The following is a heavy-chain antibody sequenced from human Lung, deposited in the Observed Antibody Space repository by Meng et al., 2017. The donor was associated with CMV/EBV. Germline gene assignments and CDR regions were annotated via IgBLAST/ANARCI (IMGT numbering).Heavy chain of an antibody. V-gene: IGHV3-7*01. CDR3: ARDPRVKSYVVVPAASAY. CDR1: GFTFNTYW. Sequence: SCVASGFTFNTYWMSWVRQAPGKGLEWVANIKQDGSEKYYVGSVKGRFTISRDNAKNTLYLQMNSLRAEDTAVYYCARDPRVKSYVVVPAASAYWXQGTMVTVSS. D-gene: IGHD2-2*01. CDR2: IKQDGSEK. J-gene: IGHJ4*02.